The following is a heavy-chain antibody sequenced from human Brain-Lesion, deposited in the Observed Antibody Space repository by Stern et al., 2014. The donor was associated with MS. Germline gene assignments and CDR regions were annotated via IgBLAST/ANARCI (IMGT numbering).Heavy chain of an antibody. J-gene: IGHJ4*02. CDR1: GYTFSSYD. D-gene: IGHD2-2*01. V-gene: IGHV1-8*01. CDR2: MNPYRGNT. Sequence: VQLEEPGAEVKKPGASVKVSCKASGYTFSSYDITWVRQASGHGLEWMAWMNPYRGNTGYAQKFKGSVSLTSDPSISTVYMELTSLTSDDTAVYFCARAVRNQLLSEYWGQGTLVTVSS. CDR3: ARAVRNQLLSEY.